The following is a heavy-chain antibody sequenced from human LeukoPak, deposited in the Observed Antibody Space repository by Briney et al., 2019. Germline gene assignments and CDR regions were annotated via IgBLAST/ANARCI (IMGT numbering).Heavy chain of an antibody. J-gene: IGHJ3*02. CDR1: GYTFTAYY. Sequence: GVSVKVSCKASGYTFTAYYIHWVRQAPGQGLEWVGRINCNSAGTNYAQKFRGRVTMTRDTSISTVYMELSSLRSDDTAVYYCAVQTIVANTKGDAFDIWGQGTTVIVSS. V-gene: IGHV1-2*06. CDR2: INCNSAGT. CDR3: AVQTIVANTKGDAFDI. D-gene: IGHD5-12*01.